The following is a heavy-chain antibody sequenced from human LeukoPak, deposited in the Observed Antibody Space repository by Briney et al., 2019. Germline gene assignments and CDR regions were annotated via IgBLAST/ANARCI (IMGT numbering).Heavy chain of an antibody. V-gene: IGHV1-69*10. J-gene: IGHJ6*03. CDR1: GGTFGFSW. D-gene: IGHD1-14*01. CDR3: ATTTGYYMDV. Sequence: SVTVSRKPSGGTFGFSWITWVRHGPGRGLEWMGVVFPSLGTTFYAQEFQDRVTITADKSTGTAFLEMRSLRSEDTGTIYCATTTGYYMDVWANGTTV. CDR2: VFPSLGTT.